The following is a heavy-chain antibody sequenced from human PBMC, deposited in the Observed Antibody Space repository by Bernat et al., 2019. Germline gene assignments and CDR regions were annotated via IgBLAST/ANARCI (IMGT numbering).Heavy chain of an antibody. Sequence: EVQLVESGGGLVQPGGSLRLSCAASGFTVSSNYMSWVRQAPGKGLEWVSAISGSGGSTYYADSVKGRFTISRDNSKNTLYLQMNSLRAEDTAVYYCAKVETGTSRTPILDYWGQGTLVTVSS. J-gene: IGHJ4*02. CDR2: ISGSGGST. V-gene: IGHV3-23*04. D-gene: IGHD1-14*01. CDR3: AKVETGTSRTPILDY. CDR1: GFTVSSNY.